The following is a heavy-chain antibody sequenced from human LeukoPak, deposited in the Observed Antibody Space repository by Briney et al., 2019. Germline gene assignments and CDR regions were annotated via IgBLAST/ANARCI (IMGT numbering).Heavy chain of an antibody. V-gene: IGHV1-46*01. CDR3: ARVRRIAAAAYGMDV. D-gene: IGHD6-13*01. J-gene: IGHJ6*02. Sequence: ASVKVSCKASGFTFTSYYMHWVRQAPGQGLEWMGIINPSGGSTSYAQKFHGRVTMTRDTSTSTVYMELSSLRSEDTAVYYCARVRRIAAAAYGMDVWGQGTTVTVSS. CDR1: GFTFTSYY. CDR2: INPSGGST.